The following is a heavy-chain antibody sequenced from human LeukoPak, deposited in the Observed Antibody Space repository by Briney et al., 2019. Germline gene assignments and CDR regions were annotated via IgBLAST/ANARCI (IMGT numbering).Heavy chain of an antibody. J-gene: IGHJ6*03. CDR3: ATGGFQVARGHYYSYFYMDV. D-gene: IGHD3-10*01. Sequence: SVKVSCKTSGGTFSSYAINWVRQAPGQGLEWMGGIIPLFGSAHYAQKLQGRVTITADGSTTTAYMELSSLRSEDTAVYYCATGGFQVARGHYYSYFYMDVWGKGTTITVSS. CDR1: GGTFSSYA. V-gene: IGHV1-69*13. CDR2: IIPLFGSA.